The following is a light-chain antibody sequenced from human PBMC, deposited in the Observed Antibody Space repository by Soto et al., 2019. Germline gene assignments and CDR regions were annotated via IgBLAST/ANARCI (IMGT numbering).Light chain of an antibody. CDR2: EVS. V-gene: IGLV2-14*01. Sequence: QSALTQPASVSGSPGQSITISCTGTSSDDGGYNYVSWYQQHPGKAPKLMIYEVSNRPSGGSNRSSGSKSGNTASLTISGLQAEDEADYYCSSYTSSSTRVFGGGTKGTVL. CDR3: SSYTSSSTRV. J-gene: IGLJ2*01. CDR1: SSDDGGYNY.